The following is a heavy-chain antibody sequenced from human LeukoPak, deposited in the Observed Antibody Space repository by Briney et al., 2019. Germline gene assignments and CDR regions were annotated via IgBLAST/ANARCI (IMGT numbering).Heavy chain of an antibody. D-gene: IGHD2-21*02. CDR2: IYHSGST. J-gene: IGHJ4*02. Sequence: SETLSLTCAVSGGPISSGGYSWSWLRQSPGQGLEWIGYIYHSGSTYYNPSLKSRVTISVDRSKNQFSLKLSSVTAADTAVYYCAKSSAVTGPFDYWGQGTLVTVSS. CDR3: AKSSAVTGPFDY. V-gene: IGHV4-30-2*06. CDR1: GGPISSGGYS.